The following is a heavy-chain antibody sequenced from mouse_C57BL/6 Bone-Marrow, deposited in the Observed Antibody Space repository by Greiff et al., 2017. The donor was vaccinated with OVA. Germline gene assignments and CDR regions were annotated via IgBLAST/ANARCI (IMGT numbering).Heavy chain of an antibody. CDR2: IDPSDSYT. CDR1: GYTFTSYW. CDR3: ARESYYGSSYFYWYFDV. Sequence: QVQLQQPGAELVMPGASVKLSCKASGYTFTSYWMHWVKQRPGQGLEWIGEIDPSDSYTNYNQKFKGKSTWTVYKSSSTAYMQLSSLTSEDSAVYYCARESYYGSSYFYWYFDVWGTGTTVTVSS. D-gene: IGHD1-1*01. V-gene: IGHV1-69*01. J-gene: IGHJ1*03.